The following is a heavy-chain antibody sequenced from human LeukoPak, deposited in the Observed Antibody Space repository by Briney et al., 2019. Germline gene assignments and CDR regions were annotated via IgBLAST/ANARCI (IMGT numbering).Heavy chain of an antibody. J-gene: IGHJ4*02. CDR1: GFTFSSHG. D-gene: IGHD3-9*01. CDR2: IRYDGSNK. CDR3: AKGQYYNILTGFYVRRGLDY. Sequence: GGSLRLSCAAPGFTFSSHGMHWVRQAPGKGLEWVPFIRYDGSNKYYADSVKGRFTISRDNSKNTMYLRMNSLRDEDTAVYYCAKGQYYNILTGFYVRRGLDYWGQGTLVTVSS. V-gene: IGHV3-30*02.